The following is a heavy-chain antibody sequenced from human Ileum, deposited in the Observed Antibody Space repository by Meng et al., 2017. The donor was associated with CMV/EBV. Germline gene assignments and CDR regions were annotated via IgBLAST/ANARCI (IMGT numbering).Heavy chain of an antibody. CDR1: AFTFSDYS. CDR3: ARGGRGNYYYYYGMDV. J-gene: IGHJ6*02. D-gene: IGHD3-16*01. V-gene: IGHV3-48*04. Sequence: GESLKISCVASAFTFSDYSMNWVRQAPGTGLEWVSYISSRSSTVHYADSVKGRFTISRDNANNSLYLQMNSLRAEDTALYYCARGGRGNYYYYYGMDVWGQGTTVTVSS. CDR2: ISSRSSTV.